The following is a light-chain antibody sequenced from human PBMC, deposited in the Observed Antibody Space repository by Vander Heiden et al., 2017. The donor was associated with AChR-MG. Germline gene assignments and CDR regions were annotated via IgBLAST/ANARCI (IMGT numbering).Light chain of an antibody. CDR2: LGS. CDR3: MEALQSPCT. J-gene: IGKJ2*02. Sequence: DIVLSQSPLSLAVSPGEPASVRCRSSQSLLHKNGYHYLDWYLQKPGQSPQLLVYLGSNRASGVPDRFSGSGSGTDFTLKISRVEPEDVGVYYCMEALQSPCTFGQGTKLEIK. CDR1: QSLLHKNGYHY. V-gene: IGKV2-28*01.